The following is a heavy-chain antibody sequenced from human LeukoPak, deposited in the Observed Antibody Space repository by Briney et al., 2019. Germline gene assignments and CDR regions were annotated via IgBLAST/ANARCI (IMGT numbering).Heavy chain of an antibody. Sequence: PSETLSLTCTVYGASVRSNGYYWNWIRQPPGKGLEWIGYIVNRGSTNYNPSLKSRVTISVDTSNNQFSLRLNSVTAADTAVYFCALLQAYRPLDYWGQGTLVTVSS. D-gene: IGHD2/OR15-2a*01. V-gene: IGHV4-61*08. CDR3: ALLQAYRPLDY. J-gene: IGHJ4*02. CDR1: GASVRSNGYY. CDR2: IVNRGST.